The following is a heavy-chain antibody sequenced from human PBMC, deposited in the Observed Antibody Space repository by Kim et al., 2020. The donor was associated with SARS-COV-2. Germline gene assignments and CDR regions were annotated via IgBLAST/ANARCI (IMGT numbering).Heavy chain of an antibody. CDR2: ISYDGSNK. CDR1: GFTFSSYA. Sequence: GGSLRPSCAASGFTFSSYAMHWVRQAPGKGLEWVAVISYDGSNKYYADSVKGRFTISRDNSKNTLYLQMNSLRAEDTAVYYCASSSGSYSGGYFDYLGQG. J-gene: IGHJ4*02. CDR3: ASSSGSYSGGYFDY. D-gene: IGHD3-10*01. V-gene: IGHV3-30*04.